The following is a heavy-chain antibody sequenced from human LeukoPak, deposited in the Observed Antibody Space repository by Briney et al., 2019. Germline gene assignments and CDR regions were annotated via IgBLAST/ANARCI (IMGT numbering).Heavy chain of an antibody. CDR2: IIPIIGTA. CDR1: GGTFSSYA. J-gene: IGHJ6*04. V-gene: IGHV1-69*06. D-gene: IGHD4-17*01. CDR3: ARARSTVTDYYYYYYGMDV. Sequence: GASVKVSCKASGGTFSSYAISWVRQAPGQGLEWMGGIIPIIGTANYAQKFQGRVTITADKSTSTAYMELSSLRSEDTAVYYCARARSTVTDYYYYYYGMDVWGKGTTVTVSS.